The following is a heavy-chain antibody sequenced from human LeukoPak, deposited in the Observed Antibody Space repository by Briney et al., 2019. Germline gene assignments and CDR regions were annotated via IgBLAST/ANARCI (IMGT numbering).Heavy chain of an antibody. CDR1: GYSISSAYY. V-gene: IGHV4-38-2*01. Sequence: SETLSLTCAVSGYSISSAYYWGWIRPPPGKGLEWIGSIYHSGSTYYNPSLKSRVTISLDTSKNQFSLRLSSVTAADTAVYYCARPSGYSPHDAFDIWGQGTMVTVSS. D-gene: IGHD5-18*01. J-gene: IGHJ3*02. CDR3: ARPSGYSPHDAFDI. CDR2: IYHSGST.